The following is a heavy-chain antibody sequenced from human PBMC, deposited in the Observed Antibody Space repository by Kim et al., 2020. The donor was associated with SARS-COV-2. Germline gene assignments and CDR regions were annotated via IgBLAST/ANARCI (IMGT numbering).Heavy chain of an antibody. V-gene: IGHV3-11*04. Sequence: GGSLRLSCAASGFTFSDYYMSWIRQAPGKGLEWVSYISSSGSTIYYADSVKGRFTISRDNAKNSLYLQMNSLRAEDTAVYYCARDPVSYSSSWIDDYWGQGTLVTVSS. CDR1: GFTFSDYY. D-gene: IGHD6-13*01. CDR2: ISSSGSTI. CDR3: ARDPVSYSSSWIDDY. J-gene: IGHJ4*02.